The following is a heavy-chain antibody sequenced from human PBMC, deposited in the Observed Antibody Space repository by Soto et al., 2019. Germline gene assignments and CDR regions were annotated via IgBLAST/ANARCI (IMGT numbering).Heavy chain of an antibody. Sequence: SVKVSCKASGGTFSSYAISWVRQAPGQGLEWMGGIIPIFGTANYAQKFQGRVTITADESTSTAYMELSSLRSEDTAVYYCASGVYYYDSSGYYRDYYYYYGMDVWGQGTTVTVSS. CDR1: GGTFSSYA. CDR3: ASGVYYYDSSGYYRDYYYYYGMDV. CDR2: IIPIFGTA. V-gene: IGHV1-69*13. J-gene: IGHJ6*02. D-gene: IGHD3-22*01.